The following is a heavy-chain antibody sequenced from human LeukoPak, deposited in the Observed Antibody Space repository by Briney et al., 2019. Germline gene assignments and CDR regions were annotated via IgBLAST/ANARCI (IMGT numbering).Heavy chain of an antibody. CDR2: INPKTGGT. V-gene: IGHV1-2*02. J-gene: IGHJ4*02. CDR1: GYTFIDYY. D-gene: IGHD6-19*01. CDR3: ARSSGFSRFDY. Sequence: SVKVSCKASGYTFIDYYMHWVRQAAGQGLEWMGWINPKTGGTRCSQKFQGRVTMTRDRSISTASMEVTGLESDDTAVYYCARSSGFSRFDYWGQGALVTVSS.